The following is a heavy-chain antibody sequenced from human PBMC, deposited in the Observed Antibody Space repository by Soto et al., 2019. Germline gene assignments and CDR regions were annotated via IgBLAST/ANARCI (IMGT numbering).Heavy chain of an antibody. V-gene: IGHV3-21*01. Sequence: EVQLVESGGGLVKPGGSLRLSCAASGFTFSSYSMNWVRQAPGKGLALVSSISSSSSYIYYADSVKGRFTISRDSAKNSLYLQMNSLRAEDTAVYYCARDIPVAPGGMDVWCQGTTVTVSS. J-gene: IGHJ6*02. CDR3: ARDIPVAPGGMDV. D-gene: IGHD5-12*01. CDR2: ISSSSSYI. CDR1: GFTFSSYS.